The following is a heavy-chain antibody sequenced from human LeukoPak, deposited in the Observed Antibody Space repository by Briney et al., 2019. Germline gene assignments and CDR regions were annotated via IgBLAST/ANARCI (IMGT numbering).Heavy chain of an antibody. Sequence: QPGGSLRLSCAPSGFSLRNYGIHWVRQAPGKGLEWVAALWSDRTTKYYADSVKGRFTISRDLSKNTLYLQMNSLRAEDTAVYYCAKDKYYYGSGGDFDHWGQGTLVTVSS. CDR1: GFSLRNYG. CDR2: LWSDRTTK. J-gene: IGHJ4*02. D-gene: IGHD3-10*01. CDR3: AKDKYYYGSGGDFDH. V-gene: IGHV3-30*02.